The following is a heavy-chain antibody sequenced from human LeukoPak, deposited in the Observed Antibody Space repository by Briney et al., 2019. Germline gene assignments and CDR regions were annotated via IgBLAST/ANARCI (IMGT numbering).Heavy chain of an antibody. D-gene: IGHD1-26*01. V-gene: IGHV4-59*01. CDR2: IYYSGST. CDR3: ARLFHPALSGNYPFDY. CDR1: GGSINSYY. J-gene: IGHJ4*02. Sequence: SETLSLTCTVSGGSINSYYWSWIRQPPGKGLEWIAYIYYSGSTSYNPSLKSRVTISVDTSKDQFSLKLNSVTAADTAMYYCARLFHPALSGNYPFDYWGQGTLVTVSS.